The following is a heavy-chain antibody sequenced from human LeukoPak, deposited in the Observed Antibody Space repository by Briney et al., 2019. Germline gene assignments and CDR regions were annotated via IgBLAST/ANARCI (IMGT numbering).Heavy chain of an antibody. J-gene: IGHJ4*02. V-gene: IGHV4-34*01. CDR3: ARGQGTVTTH. D-gene: IGHD4-17*01. Sequence: PSETLSLTCAVSGGSLSGYYWTWIRQPPGKGLEWIGEINHSGGANYNPSLKSRVTISLDTSRNQFSLKLSSVTAADTALYYCARGQGTVTTHWGQGTLVTVSS. CDR1: GGSLSGYY. CDR2: INHSGGA.